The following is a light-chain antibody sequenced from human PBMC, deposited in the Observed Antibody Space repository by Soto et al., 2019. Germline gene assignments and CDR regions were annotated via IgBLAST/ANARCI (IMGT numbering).Light chain of an antibody. CDR1: SSDVGSYNL. Sequence: QSALTQPASVSGSPGQSITISCTGTSSDVGSYNLVSWYQQHSGKAPKLLIYEGTKRHSGVSNRFSGSNSGNTASLTISGLQAEDEADYYCCSYAGSSTLIVGGGTKLTVL. CDR3: CSYAGSSTLI. J-gene: IGLJ2*01. CDR2: EGT. V-gene: IGLV2-23*01.